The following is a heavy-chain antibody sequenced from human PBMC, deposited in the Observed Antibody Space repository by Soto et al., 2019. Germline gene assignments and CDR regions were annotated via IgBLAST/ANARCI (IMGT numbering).Heavy chain of an antibody. CDR1: GFTFSSYA. CDR3: ARDSGGGGYYYYYNMDV. D-gene: IGHD2-15*01. Sequence: PGGSLRLSCAASGFTFSSYAMSWVRQXPGXWLEWVLSISASSSYIYYADSVKGRFTISRDNAKNSLYLQMDSLRAEDTAVYYCARDSGGGGYYYYYNMDVWGRGTTVTXS. J-gene: IGHJ6*03. V-gene: IGHV3-21*01. CDR2: ISASSSYI.